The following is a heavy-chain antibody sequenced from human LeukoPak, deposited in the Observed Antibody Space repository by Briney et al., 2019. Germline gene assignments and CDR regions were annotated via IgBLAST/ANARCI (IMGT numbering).Heavy chain of an antibody. CDR2: ISSSGGST. Sequence: GGSLRLSCAASGFTFSSYAMHWVRQAPGKGLEYVSAISSSGGSTYYANSVKGRFTISRDNSKNTLYLQMGSLRAEDMAVYYCARAVLLWFGESYYGMDVWGQGTTVTVSS. CDR1: GFTFSSYA. D-gene: IGHD3-10*01. CDR3: ARAVLLWFGESYYGMDV. V-gene: IGHV3-64*01. J-gene: IGHJ6*02.